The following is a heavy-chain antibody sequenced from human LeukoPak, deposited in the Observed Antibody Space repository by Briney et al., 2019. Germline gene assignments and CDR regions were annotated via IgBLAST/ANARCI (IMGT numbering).Heavy chain of an antibody. CDR3: AKTIAVAGTRYYFDY. D-gene: IGHD6-19*01. CDR2: ISGSGGST. V-gene: IGHV3-23*01. CDR1: GFTFSSYG. Sequence: PGGSLRLSCAASGFTFSSYGMSWVRQAPGKGLEWVSAISGSGGSTYYADSVKGRFTISRDNSKNTLYLQMNSLRAEDTAVYYCAKTIAVAGTRYYFDYWGQGTLVTVSS. J-gene: IGHJ4*02.